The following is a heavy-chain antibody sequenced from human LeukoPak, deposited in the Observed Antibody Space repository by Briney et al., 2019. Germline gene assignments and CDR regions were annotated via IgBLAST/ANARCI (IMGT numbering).Heavy chain of an antibody. J-gene: IGHJ3*02. CDR2: IKQDGSEK. Sequence: PGGSLRLSCAASGFTFSSYWMSWVRQAPGKGLEWVANIKQDGSEKYYVDSVKGRFTISRDNAKNSLYLQMNSLGAEDTAVYYCARMYSSSWYNAFDIWGQGTMVTVSS. D-gene: IGHD6-13*01. CDR3: ARMYSSSWYNAFDI. CDR1: GFTFSSYW. V-gene: IGHV3-7*01.